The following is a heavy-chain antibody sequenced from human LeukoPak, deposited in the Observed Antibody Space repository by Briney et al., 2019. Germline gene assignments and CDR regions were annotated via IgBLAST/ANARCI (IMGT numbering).Heavy chain of an antibody. J-gene: IGHJ4*02. CDR3: ARTNNDWAYDY. CDR1: GFSFSSYW. CDR2: IKPDGSEI. D-gene: IGHD3-9*01. Sequence: GGSLRLSCAASGFSFSSYWMNWVRQAPGKGLVWVATIKPDGSEIYHVDSVKGRFTISRDNTKNSLFLQMNSLRAEDTAVYYCARTNNDWAYDYWGQGALVTVSS. V-gene: IGHV3-7*03.